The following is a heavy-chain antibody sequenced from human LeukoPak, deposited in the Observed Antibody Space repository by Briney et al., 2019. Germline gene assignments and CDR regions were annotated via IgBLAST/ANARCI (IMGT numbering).Heavy chain of an antibody. Sequence: GGSLRLSCAASGFTFSSYAMSWVRQAPGKGLEWVAAISGSGGSTYYADSVKGRFTISRDNSKNTLYLQMNSLRAEDTAVYYCAKDGYSSSWGYYYYYYYMDVRGKGTTVTVSS. CDR2: ISGSGGST. CDR3: AKDGYSSSWGYYYYYYYMDV. D-gene: IGHD6-13*01. J-gene: IGHJ6*03. V-gene: IGHV3-23*01. CDR1: GFTFSSYA.